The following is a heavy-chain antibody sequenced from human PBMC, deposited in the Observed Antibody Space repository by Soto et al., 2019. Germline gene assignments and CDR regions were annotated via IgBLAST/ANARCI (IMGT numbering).Heavy chain of an antibody. CDR2: ISGSGGST. Sequence: PGGSLRLSCAASGFTFSGSAMQWVRQASGKGLEWVSAISGSGGSTYYADSVKGRFTISRDNSKNTLYLQMNSLRAEDTAVYYCAKVAVVRPVSDYWGQGTLVTVSS. CDR3: AKVAVVRPVSDY. V-gene: IGHV3-23*01. J-gene: IGHJ4*02. D-gene: IGHD3-22*01. CDR1: GFTFSGSA.